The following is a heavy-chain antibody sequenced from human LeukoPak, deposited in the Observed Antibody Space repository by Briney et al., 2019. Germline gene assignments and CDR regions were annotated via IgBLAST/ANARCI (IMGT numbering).Heavy chain of an antibody. D-gene: IGHD4-17*01. CDR3: ARLYGDYAGDYYYGMDV. Sequence: PGGSLRLSCAASGFTFSSYSMNWVRHAPGKGLEWVSSISSSSYIYYADSVKGRFTISRDNAKNSLYLQMNSLRAEDTAVYYCARLYGDYAGDYYYGMDVWGQGTTVTVSS. CDR2: ISSSSYI. V-gene: IGHV3-21*01. J-gene: IGHJ6*02. CDR1: GFTFSSYS.